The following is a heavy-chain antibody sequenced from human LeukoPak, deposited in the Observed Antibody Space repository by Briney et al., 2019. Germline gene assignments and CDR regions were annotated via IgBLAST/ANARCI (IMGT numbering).Heavy chain of an antibody. CDR2: IYYSGST. V-gene: IGHV4-39*07. J-gene: IGHJ4*02. Sequence: SETLSLTCTVSGGSISSSSYYWGWIRQPPGKGLEWIGSIYYSGSTYYNPSLKSRVTISVDTSKNQFSLKLSSVTAADTAVYYCARAGAYYYDSSGYYFGYWGQGTLVTVSS. CDR3: ARAGAYYYDSSGYYFGY. D-gene: IGHD3-22*01. CDR1: GGSISSSSYY.